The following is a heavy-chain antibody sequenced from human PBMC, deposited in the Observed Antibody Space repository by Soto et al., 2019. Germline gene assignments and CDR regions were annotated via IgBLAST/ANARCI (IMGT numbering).Heavy chain of an antibody. V-gene: IGHV1-69*01. J-gene: IGHJ2*01. D-gene: IGHD1-1*01. Sequence: QVQLVQSGAEVKKPGSSVKVSCKASGGTFSSYAISWVRQAPGQGLEWMGGIIPIFGTANYAQKFQGRVTITADDSTSTAYMELSSLRSEDTAVYYCARTPLERRHQHWYFDLWGRGTLVTVSS. CDR3: ARTPLERRHQHWYFDL. CDR1: GGTFSSYA. CDR2: IIPIFGTA.